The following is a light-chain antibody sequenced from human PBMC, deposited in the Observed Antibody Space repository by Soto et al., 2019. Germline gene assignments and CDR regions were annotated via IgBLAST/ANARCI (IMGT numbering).Light chain of an antibody. Sequence: DIVMTQSPDSLAVSLGERATINCKSSQSVLYSSNNKNYLAWYQQKPGQPPKLLIYWASTRESGVPDRFSGSGSGTDFTLTISSLQAEDVAVYYCLQDHDDSWTFGQGTKVDIK. CDR3: LQDHDDSWT. CDR1: QSVLYSSNNKNY. CDR2: WAS. J-gene: IGKJ1*01. V-gene: IGKV4-1*01.